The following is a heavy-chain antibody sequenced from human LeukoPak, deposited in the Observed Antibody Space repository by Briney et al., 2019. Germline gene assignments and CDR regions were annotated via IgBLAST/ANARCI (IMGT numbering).Heavy chain of an antibody. CDR1: GYTFPGYY. CDR2: INPNSGAT. J-gene: IGHJ4*02. V-gene: IGHV1-2*02. Sequence: ASVKVSCKASGYTFPGYYMHWVRQAPGQGLEWMGWINPNSGATNYAQKFQGRVTMTRDTSINTAYMELTSLKSDDTAVYYCAREHSSPSGKVFDYWGQGTLVTVSS. CDR3: AREHSSPSGKVFDY. D-gene: IGHD6-6*01.